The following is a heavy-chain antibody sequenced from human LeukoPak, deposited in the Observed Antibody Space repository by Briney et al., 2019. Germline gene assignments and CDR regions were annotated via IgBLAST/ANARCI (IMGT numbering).Heavy chain of an antibody. CDR3: ASSSDIVVVPAAIGY. J-gene: IGHJ4*02. V-gene: IGHV1-46*03. CDR1: GYTFTSYY. D-gene: IGHD2-2*01. CDR2: INPSGGST. Sequence: ASVKVSCKASGYTFTSYYMHWVRQAPGQGLEWMGIINPSGGSTSYAQKFQGRVTMTRDTSTSTVYMELSSLRSEDTAVYYCASSSDIVVVPAAIGYWGQGTLVTVS.